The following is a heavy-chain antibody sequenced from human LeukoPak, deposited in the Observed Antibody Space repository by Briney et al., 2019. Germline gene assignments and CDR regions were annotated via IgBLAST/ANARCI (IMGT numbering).Heavy chain of an antibody. J-gene: IGHJ4*02. D-gene: IGHD5-18*01. V-gene: IGHV3-30*02. CDR2: IRYDGSNK. Sequence: GGSLRLSCAASGFTFSSYGMHWVRQAPGKGLEWVAFIRYDGSNKYYADSVKGRFTISRDNSKNTLYLQMNSLRAEDTAVYYCARHLSGITGYTYGRGIDYWGQGTLLTVSS. CDR1: GFTFSSYG. CDR3: ARHLSGITGYTYGRGIDY.